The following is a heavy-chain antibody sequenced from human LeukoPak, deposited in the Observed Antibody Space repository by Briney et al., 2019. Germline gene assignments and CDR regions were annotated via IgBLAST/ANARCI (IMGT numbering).Heavy chain of an antibody. D-gene: IGHD4-11*01. V-gene: IGHV4-39*07. CDR3: ATEPGLTTVTTVVTVSGAEYFQH. Sequence: SETLSLTCIVSGGSISSSSYYWGWIRQPPGKGLEWIGSIYYTGTTYYNPSLKSRVTISVENQFSLKLSSVTAADTAVYYCATEPGLTTVTTVVTVSGAEYFQHWGQGTLVTVSS. J-gene: IGHJ1*01. CDR1: GGSISSSSYY. CDR2: IYYTGTT.